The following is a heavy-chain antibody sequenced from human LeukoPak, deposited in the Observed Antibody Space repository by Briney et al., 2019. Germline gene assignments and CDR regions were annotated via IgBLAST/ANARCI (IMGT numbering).Heavy chain of an antibody. Sequence: SVTVSCKASGGTFSSYAISWVRQAPGQGLEWMGGIIPIFGTANYAQKFQGRVTITADESTSTAYMELSSLRSEDTAVYYCARAGYSYYAFDIWGQGTMVTVSS. CDR3: ARAGYSYYAFDI. V-gene: IGHV1-69*13. D-gene: IGHD1-26*01. CDR2: IIPIFGTA. J-gene: IGHJ3*02. CDR1: GGTFSSYA.